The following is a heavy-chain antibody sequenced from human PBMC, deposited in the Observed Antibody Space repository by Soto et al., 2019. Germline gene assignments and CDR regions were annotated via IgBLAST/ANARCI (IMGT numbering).Heavy chain of an antibody. D-gene: IGHD3-9*01. CDR2: INPSDGNR. Sequence: GASVKVSCKASGYSFSFYGINWVRQAPGQGLEWMGWINPSDGNRNFAQKFEDRVTMTTATSTNTVFLELRSLKSDDTAVYYCARDVGYYDILGRPVWGQGTLVTVS. CDR3: ARDVGYYDILGRPV. J-gene: IGHJ4*02. V-gene: IGHV1-18*01. CDR1: GYSFSFYG.